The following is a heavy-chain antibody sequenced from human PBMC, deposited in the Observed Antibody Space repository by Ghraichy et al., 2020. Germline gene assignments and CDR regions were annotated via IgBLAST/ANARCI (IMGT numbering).Heavy chain of an antibody. V-gene: IGHV4-39*01. CDR3: ARKWVNGGNWGHLYYTDH. D-gene: IGHD4-23*01. CDR1: GDSITNNYYY. Sequence: SETLSLTCTVSGDSITNNYYYWGWIRQPPGKGLEWIGSIYSTGSAYFNPSLKSRVTTSVDTSKNQFSLKLSSVTAADTAFYYCARKWVNGGNWGHLYYTDHCGQGILVTVAS. J-gene: IGHJ4*01. CDR2: IYSTGSA.